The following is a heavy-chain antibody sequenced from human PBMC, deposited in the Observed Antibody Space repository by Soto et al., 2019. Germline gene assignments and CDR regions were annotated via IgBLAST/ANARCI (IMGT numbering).Heavy chain of an antibody. CDR2: INPSGGST. CDR3: ARYNYGFDY. CDR1: GYTFTSYY. J-gene: IGHJ4*02. D-gene: IGHD5-18*01. Sequence: ASVKVSCKASGYTFTSYYMHWVRQAPGQGLEWMGIINPSGGSTSYAQKFQGRVTMTRDTSTSTVYMELTSVTAADTAVYYCARYNYGFDYWGQGTLVTVSS. V-gene: IGHV1-46*01.